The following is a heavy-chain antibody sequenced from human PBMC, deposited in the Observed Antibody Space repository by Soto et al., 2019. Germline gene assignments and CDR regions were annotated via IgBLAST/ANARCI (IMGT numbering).Heavy chain of an antibody. CDR1: GYTFTSYA. Sequence: QVQLVQSGAEVKKPGASVKVSCKASGYTFTSYAMHWVRQAPGQRLEWMGWINAGNGNTKYSQKFQGRVTITRDTSASTAYMELSSLRSEDTAVYYCARDPLMYSSSSARGWFDPWGQGTLATVSS. J-gene: IGHJ5*02. CDR3: ARDPLMYSSSSARGWFDP. CDR2: INAGNGNT. V-gene: IGHV1-3*01. D-gene: IGHD6-6*01.